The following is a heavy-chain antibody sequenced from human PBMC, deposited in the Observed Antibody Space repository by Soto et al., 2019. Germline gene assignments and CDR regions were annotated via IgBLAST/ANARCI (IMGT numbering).Heavy chain of an antibody. CDR1: GVSISSNNW. Sequence: PSETLSLTCAVSGVSISSNNWWSWVRQPPGKGLEWIGEIYHSGSTNYIPSLKSRVTISVDKSKNQFSLRLSSMTAADTAVYYCATLKTYPIFGPYNWFDPWGQGTLVTVSS. D-gene: IGHD3-3*01. CDR3: ATLKTYPIFGPYNWFDP. J-gene: IGHJ5*02. V-gene: IGHV4-4*02. CDR2: IYHSGST.